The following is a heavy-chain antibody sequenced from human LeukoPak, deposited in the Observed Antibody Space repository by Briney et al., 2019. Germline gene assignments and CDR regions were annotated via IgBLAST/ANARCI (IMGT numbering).Heavy chain of an antibody. Sequence: QSGGSLRLSCAASGFTFSNFGMHWVRQAPGKGLEWVTFISFDGSKKYYADSVKGRFLVSRDTSRNTLSLQMNSLRPDDAAVYYCAKGLYQLVFGLPDYFDAWGQGTLVTVSS. CDR3: AKGLYQLVFGLPDYFDA. CDR1: GFTFSNFG. J-gene: IGHJ4*02. D-gene: IGHD3-3*01. V-gene: IGHV3-30*18. CDR2: ISFDGSKK.